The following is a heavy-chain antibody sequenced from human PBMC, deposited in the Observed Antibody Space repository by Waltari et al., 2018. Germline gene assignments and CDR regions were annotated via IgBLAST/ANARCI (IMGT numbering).Heavy chain of an antibody. Sequence: EVQLVESGGGLIQPGGSLRLSCAASGFTVSSNYLSWVRQAPGKGLEWVSIIHSDGNPYYKASVKGRFTISRDNSKNTLYLQMNSLRAEDTAVYYCARDSGGRPFDYWGQGILVTVSA. V-gene: IGHV3-53*01. CDR1: GFTVSSNY. CDR3: ARDSGGRPFDY. J-gene: IGHJ4*02. CDR2: IHSDGNP. D-gene: IGHD3-16*01.